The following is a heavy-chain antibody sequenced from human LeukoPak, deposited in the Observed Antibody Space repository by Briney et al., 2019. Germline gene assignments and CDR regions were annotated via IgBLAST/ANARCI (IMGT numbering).Heavy chain of an antibody. J-gene: IGHJ5*02. CDR1: GFTFSSYT. Sequence: GGSLRLSCAASGFTFSSYTMNWVRQPPGKGLEWVSNIGTSSTTIYYADSVKGRFTISRDNAKNSLYLQMNSLRADDTAVYYCARDLSGLRGDWFDPWGQGTLVTVSS. D-gene: IGHD6-19*01. CDR2: IGTSSTTI. CDR3: ARDLSGLRGDWFDP. V-gene: IGHV3-48*01.